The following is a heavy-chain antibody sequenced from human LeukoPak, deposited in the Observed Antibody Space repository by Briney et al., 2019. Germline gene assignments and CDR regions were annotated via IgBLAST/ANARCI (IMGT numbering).Heavy chain of an antibody. CDR1: GGSISSYY. CDR2: IYHSGST. J-gene: IGHJ5*02. D-gene: IGHD2-2*01. Sequence: SETLSLTCTVSGGSISSYYWSWIRQPPGKGLEWIGYIYHSGSTYYNPSLKSRVTISVDRSKNQFSLKLSSVTAADTAVYYCAGLIVVVPAAKRGGWFDPWGQGTLVTVSS. V-gene: IGHV4-59*04. CDR3: AGLIVVVPAAKRGGWFDP.